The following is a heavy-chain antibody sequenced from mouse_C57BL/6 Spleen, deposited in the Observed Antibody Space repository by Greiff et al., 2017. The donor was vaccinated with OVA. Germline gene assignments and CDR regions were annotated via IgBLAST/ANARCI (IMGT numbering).Heavy chain of an antibody. Sequence: DVQLVESGGGLVKPGGSLKLSCAASGFTFSSYTMSWVRQTPEKRLEWVATISGGGGNTYYPDSVKGRFTISRDNAKNTLYLQMSSLRSEDTALYYCARHEAMVTTRGAMDYWGQGTSVTVSS. CDR3: ARHEAMVTTRGAMDY. D-gene: IGHD2-2*01. V-gene: IGHV5-9*01. CDR1: GFTFSSYT. J-gene: IGHJ4*01. CDR2: ISGGGGNT.